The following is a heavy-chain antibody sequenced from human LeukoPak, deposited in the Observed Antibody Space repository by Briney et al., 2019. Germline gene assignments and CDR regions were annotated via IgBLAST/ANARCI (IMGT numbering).Heavy chain of an antibody. CDR3: ARGPGIAVAGTLDFDY. D-gene: IGHD6-19*01. CDR2: IYHSGST. V-gene: IGHV4-38-2*02. CDR1: GYSISSGYY. Sequence: SETLSLSCTVSGYSISSGYYWGWLRQPPGEGRVWIGSIYHSGSTYYNPSLRRRVTIAVDTSKNQFSLKPSPVTAAATAVYYCARGPGIAVAGTLDFDYWGQGTLVTVSS. J-gene: IGHJ4*02.